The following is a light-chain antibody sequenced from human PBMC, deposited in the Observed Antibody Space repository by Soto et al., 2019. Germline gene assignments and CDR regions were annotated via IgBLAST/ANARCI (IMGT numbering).Light chain of an antibody. CDR3: QDYNKWPPWT. CDR2: GAS. Sequence: EIVMTQSPATLSVSPGDGATLSCRASQSVDSNLAWYQQKPGQTPRLLIYGASTRPTGIPARFSGSGSGTDFTLTISSLQSEDFAVYYCQDYNKWPPWTFGQGTKVDIK. V-gene: IGKV3D-15*01. J-gene: IGKJ1*01. CDR1: QSVDSN.